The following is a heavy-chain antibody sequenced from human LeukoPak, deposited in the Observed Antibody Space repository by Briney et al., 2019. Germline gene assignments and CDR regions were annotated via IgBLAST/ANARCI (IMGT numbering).Heavy chain of an antibody. J-gene: IGHJ4*02. CDR3: VRVTGGSGSYPDY. D-gene: IGHD1-26*01. CDR1: GFTFSNYW. V-gene: IGHV3-7*01. Sequence: GGSLRLSCAASGFTFSNYWMTWVRQAPGKGLEWVANIKQDGSERCYVDSVRGRFTISRDNAKNSVYLQVNSLRVEDTAMYYCVRVTGGSGSYPDYWGQGVLVTVSS. CDR2: IKQDGSER.